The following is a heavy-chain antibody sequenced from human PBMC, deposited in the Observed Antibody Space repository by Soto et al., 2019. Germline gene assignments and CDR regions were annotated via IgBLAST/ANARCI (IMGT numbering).Heavy chain of an antibody. V-gene: IGHV3-74*01. CDR2: INTDGSNT. CDR1: GLNFNRYW. Sequence: PGGPLRLSCAASGLNFNRYWIHLVRHAPGKDLVWVPHINTDGSNTNYADSVKGRFTISRDNAKSTLFLQMNSLRDEDTAVYYCAREFCSGGNCYTYYFDPWGQGSPVTVS. D-gene: IGHD2-15*01. J-gene: IGHJ5*02. CDR3: AREFCSGGNCYTYYFDP.